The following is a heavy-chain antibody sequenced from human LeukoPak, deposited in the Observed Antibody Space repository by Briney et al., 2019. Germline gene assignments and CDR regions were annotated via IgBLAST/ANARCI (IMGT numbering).Heavy chain of an antibody. CDR3: ARDLAYGDYIFDY. J-gene: IGHJ4*02. V-gene: IGHV1-2*02. CDR1: GYTFTYYY. CDR2: INPNSGGT. Sequence: ASVTVSCKASGYTFTYYYMHWVRQAPGQGLEWMGWINPNSGGTNYAQKFQGRVTMTRDTSISTAYMELSRLRSDDTAVYYCARDLAYGDYIFDYWGQGTLVTVSS. D-gene: IGHD4-17*01.